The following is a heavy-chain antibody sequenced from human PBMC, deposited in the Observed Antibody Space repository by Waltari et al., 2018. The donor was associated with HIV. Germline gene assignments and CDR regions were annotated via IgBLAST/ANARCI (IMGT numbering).Heavy chain of an antibody. Sequence: QVQLLESGGALVTPGGSLRLSCEASGFSCSEGERRWIRQAPGRGPEWVSYITHPGGVIFYADSVRGRFTITRDNAKKSLYLQMNRLRVDDTAVYYCARDAGQWLARDWGPGTLVTVSS. J-gene: IGHJ1*01. CDR1: GFSCSEGE. CDR2: ITHPGGVI. D-gene: IGHD6-19*01. V-gene: IGHV3-11*01. CDR3: ARDAGQWLARD.